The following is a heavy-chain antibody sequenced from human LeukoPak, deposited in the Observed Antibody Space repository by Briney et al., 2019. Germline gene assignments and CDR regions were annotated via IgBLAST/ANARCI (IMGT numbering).Heavy chain of an antibody. CDR3: ARVKNDIVVVVAPYYYYYYMDV. Sequence: PGGSLRLSCAASGFTFSSFNMNWVRQAPGKAMEWVSSITSSGTHIFYADSVRGRFTISRDNAKNSLYLQMNSLRAEDTAVYYCARVKNDIVVVVAPYYYYYYMDVWGKGTTVTISS. V-gene: IGHV3-21*04. CDR1: GFTFSSFN. J-gene: IGHJ6*03. D-gene: IGHD2-15*01. CDR2: ITSSGTHI.